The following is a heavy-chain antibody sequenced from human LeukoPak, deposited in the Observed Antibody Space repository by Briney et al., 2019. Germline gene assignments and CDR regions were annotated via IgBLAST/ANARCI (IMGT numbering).Heavy chain of an antibody. Sequence: GGSLRLSCAASGFTFSSYAMHWVRQAPGKGLEYVSAISSNGGRTYYANSVKGRFTISRDNSKNTLYLQMGSLRAEDMAVYYCARGGYRDPYDYWGQGTLVTVSS. V-gene: IGHV3-64*01. CDR1: GFTFSSYA. CDR3: ARGGYRDPYDY. D-gene: IGHD1-14*01. CDR2: ISSNGGRT. J-gene: IGHJ4*02.